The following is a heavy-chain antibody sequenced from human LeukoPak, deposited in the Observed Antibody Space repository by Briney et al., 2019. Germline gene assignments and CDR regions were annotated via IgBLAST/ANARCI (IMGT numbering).Heavy chain of an antibody. V-gene: IGHV1-46*01. CDR3: ARDLPRGRWLQFD. J-gene: IGHJ4*02. CDR2: INPSGGST. CDR1: GYTFTSYY. D-gene: IGHD5-24*01. Sequence: ASVKVSCKASGYTFTSYYMHWVRQAPGQGLEWMGIINPSGGSTSYAQKFQGRVTITADESTSTAYMELSSLRSEDTAVYYCARDLPRGRWLQFDWGQGTLVTVSS.